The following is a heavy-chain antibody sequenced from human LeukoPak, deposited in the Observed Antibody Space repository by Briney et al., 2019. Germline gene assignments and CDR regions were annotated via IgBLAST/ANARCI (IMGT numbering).Heavy chain of an antibody. CDR1: GFTFSSYG. CDR3: AKGYGSGSYYTPFDY. V-gene: IGHV3-30*02. D-gene: IGHD3-10*01. J-gene: IGHJ4*02. CDR2: IRYDGSNK. Sequence: GGSLRLSCAGSGFTFSSYGMHWVRQAPGKGLEWVAFIRYDGSNKYYADSVKGRFTISRDNSKNTLYLQMNSLRAEDTAVYYCAKGYGSGSYYTPFDYWGQGTLVTVSS.